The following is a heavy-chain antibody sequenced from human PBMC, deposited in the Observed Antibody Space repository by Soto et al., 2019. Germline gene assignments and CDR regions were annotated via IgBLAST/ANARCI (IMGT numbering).Heavy chain of an antibody. CDR2: ISSSSSYI. V-gene: IGHV3-21*01. Sequence: GGSLRLSCAASGFTFSSYSMNWVRQAPGKGLEWVSSISSSSSYIYNADSVKSQFNISSDNAKNSLYLQMNSLRSEDTAVYYCARVLDYYDSSGYEDYFDYWGQGT. J-gene: IGHJ4*02. CDR1: GFTFSSYS. D-gene: IGHD3-22*01. CDR3: ARVLDYYDSSGYEDYFDY.